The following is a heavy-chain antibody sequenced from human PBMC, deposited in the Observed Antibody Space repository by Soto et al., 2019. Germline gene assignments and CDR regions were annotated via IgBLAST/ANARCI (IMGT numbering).Heavy chain of an antibody. D-gene: IGHD3-3*01. CDR3: ARGGMVIIPSATAFDY. CDR1: GGSISPYY. J-gene: IGHJ4*02. V-gene: IGHV4-4*07. CDR2: TYASGST. Sequence: PSETLSLTCTVSGGSISPYYWSWIRQPAGKGLEWIGRTYASGSTNYNPSLKGRVTMSVATSKNQFSLKLSSMTAADTAVYYCARGGMVIIPSATAFDYWGQGXLVTVHS.